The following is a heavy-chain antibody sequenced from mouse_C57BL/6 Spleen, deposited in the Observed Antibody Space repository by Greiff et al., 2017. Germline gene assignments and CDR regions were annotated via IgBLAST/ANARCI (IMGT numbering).Heavy chain of an antibody. CDR3: ARGALGRNAMDD. V-gene: IGHV3-6*01. CDR1: GYSITSGYY. CDR2: ISYDGSN. D-gene: IGHD4-1*01. J-gene: IGHJ4*01. Sequence: EVKLLESGPGLVKPSQSLSLTCSVTGYSITSGYYWNWIRQFPGNKLEWMGYISYDGSNNYNPSLKNRISITRDSSKNQFFLKLNSVTTEDTAACYCARGALGRNAMDDWGKGTSVTVSS.